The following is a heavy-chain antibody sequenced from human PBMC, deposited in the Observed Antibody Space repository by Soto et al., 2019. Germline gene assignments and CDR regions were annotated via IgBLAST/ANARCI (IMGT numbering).Heavy chain of an antibody. Sequence: PSETLSLTCTVSGGSISSGDYYWSWIRQPPGKGLEWIGYIYYSGSTYYNPSLKSRVTISVDTSKNQFSLKLSSVTAADTAVYYCARDGGVVVPAAISWYHYYGMDVWGQGTTVTVSS. V-gene: IGHV4-30-4*01. J-gene: IGHJ6*02. D-gene: IGHD2-2*01. CDR2: IYYSGST. CDR1: GGSISSGDYY. CDR3: ARDGGVVVPAAISWYHYYGMDV.